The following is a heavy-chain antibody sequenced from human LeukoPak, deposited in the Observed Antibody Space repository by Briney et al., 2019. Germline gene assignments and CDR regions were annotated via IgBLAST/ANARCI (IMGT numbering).Heavy chain of an antibody. CDR2: IYTSGST. V-gene: IGHV4-4*07. D-gene: IGHD3-22*01. CDR3: AIELHVDSSGYKAFDI. Sequence: SETLSLTCTVSGGSISSYYWSWIRQPAGKGLEWIGRIYTSGSTNYNPSLKSRVTMSVDTSKNKFSLKLSSVTAADTAVYYCAIELHVDSSGYKAFDIWGQGTMVTVSS. J-gene: IGHJ3*02. CDR1: GGSISSYY.